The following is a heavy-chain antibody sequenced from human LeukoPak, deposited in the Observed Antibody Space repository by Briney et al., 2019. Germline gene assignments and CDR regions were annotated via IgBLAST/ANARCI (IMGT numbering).Heavy chain of an antibody. CDR3: AREGSYCVGGDCYSFDF. J-gene: IGHJ4*02. D-gene: IGHD2-21*02. Sequence: ASVRVSCKASGYKFISHYLQWVRQAPGLGPERMGWMHGGNGNTRYGEKFEGRVTMTRDTPTGTAYMDLSTLTSDDTAVYYCAREGSYCVGGDCYSFDFWGQGTLVTVSS. V-gene: IGHV1-2*02. CDR2: MHGGNGNT. CDR1: GYKFISHY.